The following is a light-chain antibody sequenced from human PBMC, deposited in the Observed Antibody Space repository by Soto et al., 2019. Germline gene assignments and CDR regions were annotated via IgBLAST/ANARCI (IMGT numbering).Light chain of an antibody. Sequence: EIVMTQSPATLSVSPGERVTLSCRASQSVSSNLVWYQQKPGQAPRLLIYSASTRAAGIPARFSASGSGTEFTLTITSLQSEDFAVYYCQQYHHFTHTFGGGTKVEIK. CDR3: QQYHHFTHT. J-gene: IGKJ4*01. CDR2: SAS. V-gene: IGKV3-15*01. CDR1: QSVSSN.